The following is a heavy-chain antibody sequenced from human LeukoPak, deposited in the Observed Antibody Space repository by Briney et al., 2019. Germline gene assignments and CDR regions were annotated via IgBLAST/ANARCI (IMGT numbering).Heavy chain of an antibody. J-gene: IGHJ5*02. CDR2: IYYSGYT. D-gene: IGHD4-17*01. CDR1: GGAISSYY. V-gene: IGHV4-59*08. Sequence: SETLSLTCTVSGGAISSYYWSWIRQPPGKGLEWIGFIYYSGYTNYNPPLKSRVTISVDTSKNQFSLKLSSVTAADTAVYYCARRGVVDYGDNWFDPWGQGTLVTVSS. CDR3: ARRGVVDYGDNWFDP.